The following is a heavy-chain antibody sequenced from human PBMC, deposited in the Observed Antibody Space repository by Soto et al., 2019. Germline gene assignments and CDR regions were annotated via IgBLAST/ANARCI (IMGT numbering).Heavy chain of an antibody. CDR2: IYYSGST. V-gene: IGHV4-59*01. CDR1: GGSISSYY. CDR3: ARERWELLERYFDY. Sequence: PSETLSLTCTVSGGSISSYYWSWIRQPPGKGLEWIGYIYYSGSTNYNPSLKSRVTISVDTSKNQFSLKLSSVTAADTAVYYCARERWELLERYFDYWGQGTQVTVSS. J-gene: IGHJ4*02. D-gene: IGHD1-26*01.